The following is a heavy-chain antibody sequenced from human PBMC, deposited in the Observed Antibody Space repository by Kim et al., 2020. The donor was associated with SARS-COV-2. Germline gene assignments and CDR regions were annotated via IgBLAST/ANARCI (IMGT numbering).Heavy chain of an antibody. CDR2: ISYDGSNK. V-gene: IGHV3-30*04. D-gene: IGHD6-6*01. Sequence: GGSLRLSCAASGFTFSSYAMHWVRQAPGKGLEWVAVISYDGSNKYYADSVKGRFTISRDNSKNTLYLQMNSLRAEDTAVYYCASPASSSLLDYYYGMDVWGQGTTVTVSS. CDR3: ASPASSSLLDYYYGMDV. CDR1: GFTFSSYA. J-gene: IGHJ6*02.